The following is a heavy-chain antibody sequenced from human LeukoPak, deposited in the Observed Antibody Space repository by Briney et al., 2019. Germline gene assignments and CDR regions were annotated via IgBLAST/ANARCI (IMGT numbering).Heavy chain of an antibody. CDR3: ARPRNDIWSGLHYYYGMDV. D-gene: IGHD3-3*01. CDR2: INSDGRST. J-gene: IGHJ6*02. V-gene: IGHV3-74*01. Sequence: GGSLRLSCAASGFTFYDYGMSWVRQAPGKGLVWVSRINSDGRSTSYADSVKGRFTISRDNAKNTLYLQMNSLRAEDTAVYYCARPRNDIWSGLHYYYGMDVWGQGTTVTVSS. CDR1: GFTFYDYG.